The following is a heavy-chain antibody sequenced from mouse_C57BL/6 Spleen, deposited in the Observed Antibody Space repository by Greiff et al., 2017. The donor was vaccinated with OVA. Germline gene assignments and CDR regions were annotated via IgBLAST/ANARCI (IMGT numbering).Heavy chain of an antibody. J-gene: IGHJ1*03. CDR3: ARNNCDEGYFDV. CDR2: IWSGGST. CDR1: GFSLTSYG. V-gene: IGHV2-2*01. Sequence: VQLQQSGPGLVQPSQSLSITCTVSGFSLTSYGVHWVRQSPGKGLEWLGVIWSGGSTDYNAAFISRLSISKDNSKSQVFFKMNSLQADDTAIYYCARNNCDEGYFDVWGTGTTVTVSS. D-gene: IGHD4-1*01.